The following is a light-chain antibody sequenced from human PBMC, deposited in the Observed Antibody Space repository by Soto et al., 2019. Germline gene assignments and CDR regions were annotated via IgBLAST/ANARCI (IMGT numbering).Light chain of an antibody. J-gene: IGKJ5*01. CDR3: QQRNVWHPIT. CDR1: QSVRTS. Sequence: EVLFSQSPATLSLSPGERATLSCRASQSVRTSLAWYQHKPGQPPPLVIYDASLRANGVPARFGGSGSGTDFTLTINSLEPEDFAVYYCQQRNVWHPITFGQGTRLEI. CDR2: DAS. V-gene: IGKV3-11*01.